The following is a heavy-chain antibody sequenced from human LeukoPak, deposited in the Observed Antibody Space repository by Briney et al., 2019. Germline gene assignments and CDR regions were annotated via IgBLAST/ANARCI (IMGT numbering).Heavy chain of an antibody. V-gene: IGHV1-8*01. J-gene: IGHJ4*02. Sequence: ASVKVSCKASGYTFTSYDINWVRQAAGQGLEWMGRMNPSSGSTGYAQKFQGRVTVTRNTSISTAYLELSSVGSEDTAVYYCARDDKYSSSVYYFDYWGQGTLVTVSS. CDR1: GYTFTSYD. D-gene: IGHD6-6*01. CDR2: MNPSSGST. CDR3: ARDDKYSSSVYYFDY.